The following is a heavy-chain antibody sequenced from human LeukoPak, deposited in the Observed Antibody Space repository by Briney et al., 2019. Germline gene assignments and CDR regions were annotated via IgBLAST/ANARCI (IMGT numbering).Heavy chain of an antibody. CDR2: INWSSGYI. CDR3: AREGGNGDYFYYMDV. CDR1: GFTFRRYS. V-gene: IGHV3-21*01. D-gene: IGHD4-23*01. Sequence: PGGSLRLSCTASGFTFRRYSMSWVRQAPGKGLEWVSTINWSSGYIYYADSVEGRFTISRDNAKNSMCLEMNSLRAEDTAVYFRAREGGNGDYFYYMDVWGKGTTVTVSS. J-gene: IGHJ6*03.